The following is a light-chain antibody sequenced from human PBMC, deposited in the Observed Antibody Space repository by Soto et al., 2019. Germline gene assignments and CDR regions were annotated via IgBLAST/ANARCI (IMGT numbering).Light chain of an antibody. Sequence: EIVMPQSPATLSMSPGERATLSCRASQSVSSNLAWYQQKPGQAPMLLIYGASTRATGIPARFSGSGSGTEFALTISSLQSEEFAGYYCQQYNNWPPSTLGQGNKLEIK. V-gene: IGKV3-15*01. CDR2: GAS. J-gene: IGKJ2*01. CDR1: QSVSSN. CDR3: QQYNNWPPST.